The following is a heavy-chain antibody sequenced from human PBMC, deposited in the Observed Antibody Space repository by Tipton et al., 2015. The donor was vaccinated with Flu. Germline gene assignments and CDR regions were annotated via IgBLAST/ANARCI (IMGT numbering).Heavy chain of an antibody. V-gene: IGHV4-59*01. CDR3: ASDTFRYCSGASCLSDYYYYGMDV. CDR1: GGSISRFY. CDR2: IDSSART. D-gene: IGHD2-15*01. Sequence: TLSLTCTVSGGSISRFYWSWIRQPPGKGLEWIGYIDSSARTNYNTSLERRVTISVDTSKNQFSLNLSSVTAADTAVYYCASDTFRYCSGASCLSDYYYYGMDVWGQGTTVTVSS. J-gene: IGHJ6*02.